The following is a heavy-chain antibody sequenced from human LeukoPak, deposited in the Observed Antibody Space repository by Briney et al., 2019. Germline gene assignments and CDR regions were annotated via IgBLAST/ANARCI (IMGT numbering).Heavy chain of an antibody. Sequence: SETLSLTCTVTGGAISSYYWSWIRQPPGKGLEWIGYIYYSGSTNYNPSLKSRVTISVDTSKNQFSLKLSSVTAADTAVYYCARILGDFWSGYYRWFDPWGQGTLVTVSS. CDR1: GGAISSYY. CDR2: IYYSGST. V-gene: IGHV4-59*01. D-gene: IGHD3-3*01. J-gene: IGHJ5*02. CDR3: ARILGDFWSGYYRWFDP.